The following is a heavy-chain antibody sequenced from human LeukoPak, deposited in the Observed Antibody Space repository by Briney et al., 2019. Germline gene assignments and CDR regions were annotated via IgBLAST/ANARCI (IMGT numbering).Heavy chain of an antibody. V-gene: IGHV1-46*01. J-gene: IGHJ6*03. CDR1: GYTFTSYY. D-gene: IGHD2-2*01. CDR2: INPSGGST. CDR3: ARDGGGSGYCSSTSCSPYYYMDV. Sequence: ASVKVSCKASGYTFTSYYMHWVRQAPGQGLEWMGIINPSGGSTSYAQKFQGRVTMTRDTSTSTVYMELSSLRSEDTAVYYCARDGGGSGYCSSTSCSPYYYMDVWGKGTTVTVSS.